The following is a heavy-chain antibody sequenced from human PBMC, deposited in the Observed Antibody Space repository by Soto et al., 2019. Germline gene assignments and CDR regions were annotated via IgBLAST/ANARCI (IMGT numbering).Heavy chain of an antibody. CDR3: ARDIGEQQLGLGYFDY. V-gene: IGHV1-69*13. D-gene: IGHD6-13*01. CDR2: IIPIFGTA. Sequence: GASVKVSCKASGGTFSSYAISWVRQAPGQGLEWMGGIIPIFGTANYAQKFQGRVTITADESTSTAYMELSSLRSEDTAVYYCARDIGEQQLGLGYFDYWGQGTLVTVSS. CDR1: GGTFSSYA. J-gene: IGHJ4*02.